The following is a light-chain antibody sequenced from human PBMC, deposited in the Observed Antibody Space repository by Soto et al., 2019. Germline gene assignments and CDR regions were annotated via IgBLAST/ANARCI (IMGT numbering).Light chain of an antibody. CDR3: QQVSQYPYT. J-gene: IGKJ2*01. CDR2: DSS. CDR1: YDISSS. Sequence: DIQLTQSPSFLSASVEDRVTISCRASYDISSSLAWYRQEPGQPPKLLIYDSSTLQTGVPSRLTGSGSGRKFTLTISGLQFGDFATYFCQQVSQYPYTFGQGTKLEI. V-gene: IGKV1-9*01.